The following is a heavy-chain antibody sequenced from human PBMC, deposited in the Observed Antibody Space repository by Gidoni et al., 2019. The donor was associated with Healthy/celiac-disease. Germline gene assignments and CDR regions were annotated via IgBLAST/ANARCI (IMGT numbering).Heavy chain of an antibody. V-gene: IGHV3-30-3*01. CDR3: ARDRGSSGWGGFDY. CDR1: GFTFSSYA. Sequence: QVQLVESGGGVVQPGRSLRLSCAASGFTFSSYAMHWVRQAPGKGLEWVAVISYDGSNKYYADSVKGRFTISRDNSKNTLYLQMNSLRAEDTAVYYCARDRGSSGWGGFDYWGQGTLVTVSS. D-gene: IGHD6-19*01. J-gene: IGHJ4*02. CDR2: ISYDGSNK.